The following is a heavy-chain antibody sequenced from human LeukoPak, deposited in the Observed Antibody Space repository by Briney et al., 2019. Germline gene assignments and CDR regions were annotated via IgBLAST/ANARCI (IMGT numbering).Heavy chain of an antibody. J-gene: IGHJ4*02. Sequence: PGGSLRLSCAASGFPFSSYPMSWVRQAPGKGLEWVSSISSSAGNTYYAGSVKGRFTISRDYSKNTLYLQMNSLRAEDTAIYYCAKNRGFRGVIVVPPLDFWGQGTLVTVSS. V-gene: IGHV3-23*01. CDR1: GFPFSSYP. CDR3: AKNRGFRGVIVVPPLDF. D-gene: IGHD3-16*02. CDR2: ISSSAGNT.